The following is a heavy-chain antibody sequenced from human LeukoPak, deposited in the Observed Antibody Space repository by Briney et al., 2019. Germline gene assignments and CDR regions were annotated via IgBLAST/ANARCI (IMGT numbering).Heavy chain of an antibody. J-gene: IGHJ4*02. D-gene: IGHD5-18*01. CDR1: GFSFSSYG. CDR2: IRFDGSNY. CDR3: AKDLSGGYHSYYFDF. V-gene: IGHV3-30*02. Sequence: PGGSLRLSCAASGFSFSSYGMRWVRQAPGKGLEWVAFIRFDGSNYYYGDSVKGRFTISRDNSKNTLYLQMNSLRNEDTAVYFCAKDLSGGYHSYYFDFWGQGTPVTVSS.